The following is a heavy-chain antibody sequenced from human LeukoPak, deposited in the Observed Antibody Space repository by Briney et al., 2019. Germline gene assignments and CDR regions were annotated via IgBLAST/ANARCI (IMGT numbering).Heavy chain of an antibody. CDR2: INHSGST. Sequence: PSETLSLTCTVSGGSISSYYWSWIRQPPGKGLEWIGEINHSGSTNYNPSLKSRVTISVDTSKNQFSLKLSSVTAADTAVYYCARARDILLVYYFDYWGQGTLVTVSS. J-gene: IGHJ4*02. D-gene: IGHD2-8*02. CDR1: GGSISSYY. CDR3: ARARDILLVYYFDY. V-gene: IGHV4-34*01.